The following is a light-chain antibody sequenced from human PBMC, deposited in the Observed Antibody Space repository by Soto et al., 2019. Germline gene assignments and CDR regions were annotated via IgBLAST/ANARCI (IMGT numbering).Light chain of an antibody. J-gene: IGKJ1*01. V-gene: IGKV1-39*01. CDR1: QGIRND. CDR3: QQSYTTPRT. CDR2: AAS. Sequence: IQMTQSPSSLSASVGDRVTITFRASQGIRNDLGWYQQKPGKAPKLLIYAASSLQSGVPSRFSGSGSGTDFTLTISSLQPEDIATYYCQQSYTTPRTIGRGTKVDI.